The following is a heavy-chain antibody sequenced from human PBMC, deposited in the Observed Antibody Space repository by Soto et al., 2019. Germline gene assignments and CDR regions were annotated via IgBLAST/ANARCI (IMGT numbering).Heavy chain of an antibody. CDR3: ARTPKSSPYYFDY. J-gene: IGHJ4*02. V-gene: IGHV3-33*01. Sequence: QVQLVESGGGVVQPGRSLRLSCAASGFTFSSYGMHWVRQAPGKGLEWVAVIWYDGSNKYYADSVKGRFTISRDNSKNTLYLQMNSLRGEYTAVYYCARTPKSSPYYFDYWGQGTLVTVSS. CDR2: IWYDGSNK. CDR1: GFTFSSYG.